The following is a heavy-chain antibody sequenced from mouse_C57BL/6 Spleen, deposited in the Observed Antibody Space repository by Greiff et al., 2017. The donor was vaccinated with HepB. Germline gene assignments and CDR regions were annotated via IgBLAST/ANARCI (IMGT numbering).Heavy chain of an antibody. Sequence: VQLQQSGPELVKPGASVKMSCKASGYTFTDYNMHWVKQSHGKSLEWIGYINPNNGGTSYNQKFKGKATLTVNKSSSTAYMELRSLTSEDSAVYYCYYGSSYEWYFDVWGTGTTVTVSS. CDR2: INPNNGGT. D-gene: IGHD1-1*01. CDR1: GYTFTDYN. CDR3: YYGSSYEWYFDV. V-gene: IGHV1-22*01. J-gene: IGHJ1*03.